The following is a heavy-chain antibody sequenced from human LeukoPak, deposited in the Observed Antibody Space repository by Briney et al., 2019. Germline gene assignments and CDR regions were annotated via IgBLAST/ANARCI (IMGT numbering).Heavy chain of an antibody. CDR1: GYTFIAYY. Sequence: ASVKVSCKASGYTFIAYYIHWVRQAPGQGLEWMGWINPNSGGTNYAQNFQGRVTMTRDTSISTAYMELSRLRFDDTAVYYCARYYGSGSYGFDYWGQGTLVTVSS. CDR2: INPNSGGT. CDR3: ARYYGSGSYGFDY. D-gene: IGHD3-10*01. V-gene: IGHV1-2*02. J-gene: IGHJ4*02.